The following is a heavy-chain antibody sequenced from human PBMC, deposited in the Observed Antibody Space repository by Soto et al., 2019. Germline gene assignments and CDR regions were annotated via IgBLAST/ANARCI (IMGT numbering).Heavy chain of an antibody. CDR1: GFTFSIFG. V-gene: IGHV3-30*18. CDR2: ISYDGSRT. CDR3: AKSMAVAFPGFYGLDV. Sequence: QVQLVESGGGVVQPGRSLRLSCAASGFTFSIFGMHWVRQAPGKGLEWVAVISYDGSRTYYRDSVKGRFTISRDSSKNRLYLQMNILRAEDTAVYYCAKSMAVAFPGFYGLDVWGQGTTVTVSS. J-gene: IGHJ6*02. D-gene: IGHD6-19*01.